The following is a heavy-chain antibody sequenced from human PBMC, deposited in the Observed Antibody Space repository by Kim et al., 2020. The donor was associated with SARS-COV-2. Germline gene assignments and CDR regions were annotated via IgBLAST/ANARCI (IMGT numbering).Heavy chain of an antibody. V-gene: IGHV3-23*01. CDR2: VGGSDGRT. J-gene: IGHJ4*02. CDR3: AKDQSASCYSPLDF. CDR1: GFTFSSYA. D-gene: IGHD2-15*01. Sequence: GGSLRLSCAVSGFTFSSYAMSWVRQAPGKGLEWVSVVGGSDGRTYYADSVKGRFTISRDNSKNTLYLQMSSLRADDTAVYYVAKDQSASCYSPLDFWGQGPLFTVSS.